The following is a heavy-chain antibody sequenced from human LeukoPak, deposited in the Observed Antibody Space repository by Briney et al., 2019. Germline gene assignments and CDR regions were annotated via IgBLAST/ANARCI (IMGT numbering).Heavy chain of an antibody. CDR2: IYTTGRT. Sequence: SETLSLTCTVSGGSISSGSYYWSWIRQPAGKGLEWIGRIYTTGRTIYNPSLKSQVTISINTSKNQFSLKLSSVTAADTAVYYCARGLGYSYGHRALDYWGQGTLVTVSS. J-gene: IGHJ4*02. V-gene: IGHV4-61*02. CDR1: GGSISSGSYY. CDR3: ARGLGYSYGHRALDY. D-gene: IGHD5-18*01.